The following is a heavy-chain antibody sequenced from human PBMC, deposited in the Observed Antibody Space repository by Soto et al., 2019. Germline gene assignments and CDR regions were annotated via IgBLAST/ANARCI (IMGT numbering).Heavy chain of an antibody. CDR1: GFTFDDYA. J-gene: IGHJ4*02. D-gene: IGHD5-18*01. V-gene: IGHV3-9*01. CDR3: AKGYSYGVLEPLGY. CDR2: ISWNSGII. Sequence: EVQLVESGGGLVQPGRSLRLSCAASGFTFDDYAMHWVRQAPGKGLEWVSGISWNSGIIDYADSEKGRFTISRDNAKNSLYLQMNSLRAEDTALYYCAKGYSYGVLEPLGYWGQGTLVTVSS.